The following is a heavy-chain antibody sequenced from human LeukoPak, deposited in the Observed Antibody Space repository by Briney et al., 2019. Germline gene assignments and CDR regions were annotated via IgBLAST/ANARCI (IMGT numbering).Heavy chain of an antibody. CDR3: AKDQPYYYDSSGYDY. V-gene: IGHV3-23*01. Sequence: PGGSLRLSCAASGFTFSSYAVSWVRQAPGKGLEWVSAISGSGGSTYYADSVKGRFTISRDKSKNTLYLQMNSLRAEDTAVYYCAKDQPYYYDSSGYDYWGQGTLVTVSS. J-gene: IGHJ4*02. CDR1: GFTFSSYA. D-gene: IGHD3-22*01. CDR2: ISGSGGST.